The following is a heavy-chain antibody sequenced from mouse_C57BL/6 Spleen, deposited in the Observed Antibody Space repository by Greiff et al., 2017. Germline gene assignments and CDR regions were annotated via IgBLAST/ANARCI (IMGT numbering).Heavy chain of an antibody. CDR2: IDPSDSYP. V-gene: IGHV1-50*01. Sequence: QVQLQQPGAELVKPGASVKLSCKASGYTFTSYWMQWVKQRPGQGLEWIGEIDPSDSYPNYNQKFKGKATLTLDTSSSTAYMQLSSLTSEDSAVYYCARSIYYYGSSYYFDYWGQGTTLTVSS. CDR3: ARSIYYYGSSYYFDY. D-gene: IGHD1-1*01. CDR1: GYTFTSYW. J-gene: IGHJ2*01.